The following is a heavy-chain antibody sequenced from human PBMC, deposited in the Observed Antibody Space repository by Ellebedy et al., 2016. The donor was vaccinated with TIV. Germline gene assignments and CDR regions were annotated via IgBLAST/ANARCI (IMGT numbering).Heavy chain of an antibody. CDR3: ARVSGKYYFDD. CDR2: IISDGSYT. D-gene: IGHD2-8*01. J-gene: IGHJ4*02. Sequence: GESLKISCAASGFTFSRYWMHWVRQAPGKGLVWVSYIISDGSYTNYADSVKGRFTISRDNSKDTLYLQMNSLRVEDTAVYFCARVSGKYYFDDWGQGTLVTVSS. V-gene: IGHV3-74*01. CDR1: GFTFSRYW.